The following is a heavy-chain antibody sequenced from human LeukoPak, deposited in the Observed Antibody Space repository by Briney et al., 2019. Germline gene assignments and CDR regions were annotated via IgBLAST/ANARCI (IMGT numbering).Heavy chain of an antibody. CDR1: GGSFSAYY. V-gene: IGHV4-34*01. J-gene: IGHJ4*02. CDR3: ARDTTGDTAMVTFFDY. CDR2: INHSGSA. D-gene: IGHD5-18*01. Sequence: SETLSLTCAVSGGSFSAYYWTWIRQPPGKGLEWIGEINHSGSANYNPSLKSRVTISLDTSKNQFSLKLSSVTAADTAVYYCARDTTGDTAMVTFFDYWGQGTLVTVSS.